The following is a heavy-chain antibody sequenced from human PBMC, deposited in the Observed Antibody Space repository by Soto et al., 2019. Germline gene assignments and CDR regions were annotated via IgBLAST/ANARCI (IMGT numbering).Heavy chain of an antibody. V-gene: IGHV1-18*01. CDR3: ARALFDSSGYYVPVFDY. CDR2: ISAYNGNT. Sequence: GASVKVSCKASGYTFTSYGISWVRQAPGQGLEWMGWISAYNGNTNYAQKLQGRVTMTTDTSTSTAYMELRSLRSEDTAVYYCARALFDSSGYYVPVFDYWGQGTLVTGSS. J-gene: IGHJ4*02. CDR1: GYTFTSYG. D-gene: IGHD3-22*01.